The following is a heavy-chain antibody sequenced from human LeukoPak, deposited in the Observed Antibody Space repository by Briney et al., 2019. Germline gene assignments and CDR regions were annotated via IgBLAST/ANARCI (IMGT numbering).Heavy chain of an antibody. D-gene: IGHD2-8*01. CDR2: FDPEDGET. Sequence: ASVKVSCKVSGYTLTELSMHWVRQAPGKGLEWMGGFDPEDGETIYAQKFQGRVTMTEETSTDTAYMELSSLRSEDTAVYYCATGCTSGFVWYFDLWGRGTLVTVSS. J-gene: IGHJ2*01. CDR1: GYTLTELS. CDR3: ATGCTSGFVWYFDL. V-gene: IGHV1-24*01.